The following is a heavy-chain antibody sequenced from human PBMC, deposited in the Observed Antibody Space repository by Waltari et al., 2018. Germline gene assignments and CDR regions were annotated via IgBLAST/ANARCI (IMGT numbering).Heavy chain of an antibody. Sequence: QITLEESGPTLVNPTQTLTLTCTFSGFSISTTGVGVGWILQPPGQALGWLALISWDNDKRYSPSLKRRLSITKDTTKNQVVLTMTYMDPVDTATYYCAHSRGVTRGGGWDCGDFDYWGQGTLFAVSS. V-gene: IGHV2-5*02. CDR2: ISWDNDK. CDR1: GFSISTTGVG. D-gene: IGHD6-19*01. J-gene: IGHJ4*02. CDR3: AHSRGVTRGGGWDCGDFDY.